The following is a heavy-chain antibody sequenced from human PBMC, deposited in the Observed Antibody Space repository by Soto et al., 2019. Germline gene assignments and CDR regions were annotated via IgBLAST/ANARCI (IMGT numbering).Heavy chain of an antibody. CDR1: GYTFSTYG. Sequence: QIQLVQSGAEVKKPGASVKVSCKASGYTFSTYGISWVRQVPGQGLEWMGWISTYSGNTKYARDLQDRVTLTTDTSTTTAYMELRSLRSDDTAIYYCARALGYLSGHPYKWFDSWGQGTLVTVSS. V-gene: IGHV1-18*01. J-gene: IGHJ5*01. D-gene: IGHD3-22*01. CDR3: ARALGYLSGHPYKWFDS. CDR2: ISTYSGNT.